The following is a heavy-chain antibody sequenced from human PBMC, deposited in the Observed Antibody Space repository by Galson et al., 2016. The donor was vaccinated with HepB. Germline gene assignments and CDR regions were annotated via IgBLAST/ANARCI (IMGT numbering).Heavy chain of an antibody. CDR3: ARNLGDD. V-gene: IGHV4-39*07. D-gene: IGHD5-24*01. CDR2: MYFSGST. CDR1: GGSISSRNDY. Sequence: TLSLTCSVSGGSISSRNDYWGWIRQPPGKGLEWIGSMYFSGSTFYNPSLKSRVTISVDTSKKQFSLNVSSVTAADTAVYYCARNLGDDWGQGTLVTVSS. J-gene: IGHJ4*02.